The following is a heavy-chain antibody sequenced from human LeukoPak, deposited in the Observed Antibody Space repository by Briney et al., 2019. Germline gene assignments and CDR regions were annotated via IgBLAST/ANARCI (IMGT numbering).Heavy chain of an antibody. CDR2: IYYSGST. V-gene: IGHV4-38-2*02. CDR1: GYSISSGYY. D-gene: IGHD6-19*01. CDR3: ARARPRIAVAMFDY. Sequence: PSETLSLTCTVSGYSISSGYYWGWIRQPPGKGLEWIGSIYYSGSTYYNPSLKSRVTISVDTSKDQFSLKLSSVTAADTAVYYCARARPRIAVAMFDYWGQGTLVTVSS. J-gene: IGHJ4*02.